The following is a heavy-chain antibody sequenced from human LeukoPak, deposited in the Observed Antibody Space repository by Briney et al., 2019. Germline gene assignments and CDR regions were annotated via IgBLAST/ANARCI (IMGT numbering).Heavy chain of an antibody. CDR3: AKVWEYYDILTGYYANDY. Sequence: PGGSLRLSCAASGFTFSSYAMSWVRQAPGKGLEWVSAISGSGGSTYYADSVKGRFTISRDNSKNTLYLQMNSLRAEDTAVYYCAKVWEYYDILTGYYANDYWGQGTLVTVSS. D-gene: IGHD3-9*01. CDR2: ISGSGGST. J-gene: IGHJ4*02. V-gene: IGHV3-23*01. CDR1: GFTFSSYA.